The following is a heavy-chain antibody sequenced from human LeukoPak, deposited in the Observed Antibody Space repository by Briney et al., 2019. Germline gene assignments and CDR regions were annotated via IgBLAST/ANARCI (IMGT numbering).Heavy chain of an antibody. D-gene: IGHD7-27*01. Sequence: ASVKVSCKASGYTFTGSDYHLHWIRQPPGQGLELVGRINLTTDDRTYEQTFQGRVTMTRDTSISTAYMELNRLTSDDTAVYYCARDYWGSLDYWGQGTLVTVSS. CDR2: INLTTDDR. CDR3: ARDYWGSLDY. J-gene: IGHJ4*02. CDR1: GYTFTGSDYH. V-gene: IGHV1-2*06.